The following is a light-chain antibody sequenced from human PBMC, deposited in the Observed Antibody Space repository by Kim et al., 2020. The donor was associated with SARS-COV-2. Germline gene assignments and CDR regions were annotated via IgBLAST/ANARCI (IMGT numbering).Light chain of an antibody. CDR2: DVS. Sequence: HSITISCTGTSRDVGGYKYVSWYQQHPGKAPKLIIYDVSNRPSGVSNRFSGSKSGNTASLTISGLQAEDEADYYCSSYIRSSTTYVFGTGTKVTVL. CDR3: SSYIRSSTTYV. CDR1: SRDVGGYKY. V-gene: IGLV2-14*03. J-gene: IGLJ1*01.